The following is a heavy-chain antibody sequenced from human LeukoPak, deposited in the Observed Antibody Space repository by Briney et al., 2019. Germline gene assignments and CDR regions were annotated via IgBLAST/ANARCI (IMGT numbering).Heavy chain of an antibody. J-gene: IGHJ5*02. CDR1: GGSISSGGYS. CDR2: IYHSGST. CDR3: ARQAVSTELGLMDWFDP. V-gene: IGHV4-30-2*01. D-gene: IGHD2-8*01. Sequence: PSETLSLTCAVSGGSISSGGYSWSWIRQPPGKGLEWIGYIYHSGSTYYNPSLKSRVTISVDRSKNQFSLKLSSVTAADTAVYYCARQAVSTELGLMDWFDPWGQGTLVTVSP.